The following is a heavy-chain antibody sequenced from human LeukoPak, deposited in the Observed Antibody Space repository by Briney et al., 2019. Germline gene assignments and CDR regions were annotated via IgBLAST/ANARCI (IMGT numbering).Heavy chain of an antibody. Sequence: PGGPLRLSCAASGFTFSSYGMCWVRQAPGKGLEWVAVIWFDASNKYYADSVKGRFTISRDNSKNTLYLEMNSLRGEDTAVYYCARSVGATTDWFDPWGQGTQVIVSS. CDR2: IWFDASNK. CDR3: ARSVGATTDWFDP. J-gene: IGHJ5*02. V-gene: IGHV3-33*01. CDR1: GFTFSSYG. D-gene: IGHD1-26*01.